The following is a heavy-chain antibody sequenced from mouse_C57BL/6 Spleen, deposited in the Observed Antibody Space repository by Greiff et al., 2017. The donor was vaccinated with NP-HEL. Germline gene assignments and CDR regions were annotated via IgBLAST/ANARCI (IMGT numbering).Heavy chain of an antibody. D-gene: IGHD1-1*01. J-gene: IGHJ1*03. CDR2: INPNNGGT. CDR1: GYTFTDYY. V-gene: IGHV1-26*01. Sequence: VQLQQSGPELVKPGASVKISCKASGYTFTDYYMNWVNQSHGKSLEWIGDINPNNGGTSYNQKFKGKATLTVDKSSSTAYMELRSLTSEDSAVYYCARGVAHWYFDVWGTGTTVTVSS. CDR3: ARGVAHWYFDV.